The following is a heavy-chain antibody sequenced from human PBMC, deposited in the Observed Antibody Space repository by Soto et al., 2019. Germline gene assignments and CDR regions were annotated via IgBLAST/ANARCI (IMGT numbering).Heavy chain of an antibody. Sequence: HPGGSLRLSCAASGFTFSSYAMSWVRQAPGKGLEWVSAISGSGGSTYYADTVKGRFTISRDNSKNTLYLQMNSLRAEDTAVYYCAISGYSSGWYGYFQHWGQGTLVTVSS. CDR3: AISGYSSGWYGYFQH. D-gene: IGHD6-19*01. CDR1: GFTFSSYA. CDR2: ISGSGGST. V-gene: IGHV3-23*01. J-gene: IGHJ1*01.